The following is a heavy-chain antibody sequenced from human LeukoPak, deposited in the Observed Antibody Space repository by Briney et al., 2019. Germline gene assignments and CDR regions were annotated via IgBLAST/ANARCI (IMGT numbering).Heavy chain of an antibody. CDR3: ARLHADSYFFDH. CDR1: GGSISSGSYY. D-gene: IGHD2-15*01. Sequence: SETLSLTCTVSGGSISSGSYYWSWIRQPAGKGLEWIGRIYTSGSTNYNPSLKSRVTISVDTSKNQFSLKLSSVSAADTAVYYCARLHADSYFFDHWGQGRLVTVSS. V-gene: IGHV4-61*02. J-gene: IGHJ4*02. CDR2: IYTSGST.